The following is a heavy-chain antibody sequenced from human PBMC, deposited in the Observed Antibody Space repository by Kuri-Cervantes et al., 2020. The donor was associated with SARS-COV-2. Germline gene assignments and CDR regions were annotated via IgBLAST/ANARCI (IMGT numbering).Heavy chain of an antibody. Sequence: SETLSLTCTVSGDSITSSRYYWGWIRQPPGKGLEWIGSMYYSGSTYYNLSLKSRLTISVDTSKNQFSLRLSSVIAADTAVYYCARGREGVEPATVLGLGFYYYYFMDVWGRGTTVTVSS. V-gene: IGHV4-39*01. CDR3: ARGREGVEPATVLGLGFYYYYFMDV. J-gene: IGHJ6*03. D-gene: IGHD2-2*02. CDR1: GDSITSSRYY. CDR2: MYYSGST.